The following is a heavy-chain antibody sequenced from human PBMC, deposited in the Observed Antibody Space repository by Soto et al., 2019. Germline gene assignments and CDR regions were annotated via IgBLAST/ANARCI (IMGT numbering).Heavy chain of an antibody. D-gene: IGHD3-9*01. CDR1: EFPFRSYA. CDR3: AKRKGYDILTGSLIDY. V-gene: IGHV3-23*01. CDR2: ISGSGGRT. J-gene: IGHJ4*02. Sequence: GGSLRLSCAASEFPFRSYAMSWVRQAPGKGLEWVSPISGSGGRTYSADSVKGRFTISRDNSKNTLYLQMNSLRAEDTAVYYCAKRKGYDILTGSLIDYWGQGTLVTVSS.